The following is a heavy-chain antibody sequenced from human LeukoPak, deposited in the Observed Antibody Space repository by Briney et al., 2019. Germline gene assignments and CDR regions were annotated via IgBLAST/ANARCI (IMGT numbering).Heavy chain of an antibody. D-gene: IGHD4-11*01. J-gene: IGHJ4*02. Sequence: GGSLRLSCAASGFSLSNYWMHWVRQAPGKGLVWVTRMNSDGSATYYADSVQGRFTISRDNAKNTLYLQMNSLRSEDTAVYYCARGDDYSSEDYWGQGTLVTVSS. CDR1: GFSLSNYW. CDR2: MNSDGSAT. V-gene: IGHV3-74*01. CDR3: ARGDDYSSEDY.